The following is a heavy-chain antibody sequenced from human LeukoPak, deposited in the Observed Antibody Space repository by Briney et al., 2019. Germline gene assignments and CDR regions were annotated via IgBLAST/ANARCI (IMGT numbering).Heavy chain of an antibody. Sequence: SETLSLTCAVYGGSFSGYYWSWIRQPPGKGLEWIGEINHSGSTNYNPSLKSRVTISVDTSKNQFSLKLSSVTAADTAVYYCARASGRHNNWFDPWGQGTLVTVSS. V-gene: IGHV4-34*01. D-gene: IGHD3-3*01. CDR2: INHSGST. CDR1: GGSFSGYY. CDR3: ARASGRHNNWFDP. J-gene: IGHJ5*02.